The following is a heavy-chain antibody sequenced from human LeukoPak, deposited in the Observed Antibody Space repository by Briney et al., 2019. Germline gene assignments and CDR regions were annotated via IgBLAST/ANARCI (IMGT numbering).Heavy chain of an antibody. J-gene: IGHJ3*02. CDR1: GGTFSSYA. Sequence: GASVKVSCKASGGTFSSYAISWVRQAPGQGLEWMGGMIPVFGTANYAQKFQGRVTITADESTSTAYMELSSLRSEDTAVYYCARDRVVGLGIDNAFDIWGHGTMVTVSS. CDR2: MIPVFGTA. D-gene: IGHD2-15*01. CDR3: ARDRVVGLGIDNAFDI. V-gene: IGHV1-69*13.